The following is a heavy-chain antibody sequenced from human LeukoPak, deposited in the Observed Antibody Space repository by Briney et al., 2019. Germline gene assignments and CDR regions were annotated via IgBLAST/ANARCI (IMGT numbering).Heavy chain of an antibody. CDR2: IRYDGSNK. CDR3: AKDPRGYSYGYYFDY. J-gene: IGHJ4*02. V-gene: IGHV3-30*02. CDR1: GFTFSSYG. Sequence: PGGSLRLSCAASGFTFSSYGMHWVRQAPGKGLEWVAFIRYDGSNKYYADSVKGRFTISRDNSKNTLYLQMNSLRAEDTAVYYCAKDPRGYSYGYYFDYWGQGTLVTVSS. D-gene: IGHD5-18*01.